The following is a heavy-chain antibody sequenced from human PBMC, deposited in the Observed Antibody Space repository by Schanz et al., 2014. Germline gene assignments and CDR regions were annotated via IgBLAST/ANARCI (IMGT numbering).Heavy chain of an antibody. CDR2: TNGDGTNA. V-gene: IGHV3-74*02. CDR3: TRSYYDFSWGSYRFRAFDT. Sequence: VQLVESGGGVVQPGRSLRLSCAASGFIFSSYGLHWVRQVPGKGLEWVSCTNGDGTNAKYADSVKGRFTISRDNAKKTLALQMISLRAEDTAIYFCTRSYYDFSWGSYRFRAFDTWGQGTTVIVSS. D-gene: IGHD3-16*02. J-gene: IGHJ3*02. CDR1: GFIFSSYG.